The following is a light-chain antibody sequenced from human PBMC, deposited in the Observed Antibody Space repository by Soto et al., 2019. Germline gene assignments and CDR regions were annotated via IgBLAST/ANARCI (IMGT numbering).Light chain of an antibody. CDR1: QSVSNF. CDR3: QQSYRNPRT. V-gene: IGKV1-39*01. CDR2: SAS. Sequence: TQSPATLSASVGDRVTITCRASQSVSNFLHWYQQKPGRAPKLLIYSASKLESGVPSRFGGSGSGTNFTLTISSLQPEDFATYYCQQSYRNPRTFGLGTKVDIK. J-gene: IGKJ1*01.